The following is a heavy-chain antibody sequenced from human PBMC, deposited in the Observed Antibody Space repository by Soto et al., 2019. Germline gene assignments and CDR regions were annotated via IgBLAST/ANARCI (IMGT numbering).Heavy chain of an antibody. CDR2: INTYKGNI. V-gene: IGHV1-18*01. Sequence: QVQLVQSGAEVKKPGASVRVSCKSSGYTFTDYGITWVRQAPGQGLEWMGWINTYKGNINYAQRLQGRVTMTTDTSTSTAYMELRSLTSDGTAVDYGARERGGYNHLDYWGQGALVTVSS. J-gene: IGHJ4*02. CDR1: GYTFTDYG. CDR3: ARERGGYNHLDY. D-gene: IGHD1-26*01.